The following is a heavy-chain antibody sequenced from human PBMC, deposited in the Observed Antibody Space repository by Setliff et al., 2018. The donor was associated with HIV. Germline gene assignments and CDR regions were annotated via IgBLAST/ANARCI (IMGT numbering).Heavy chain of an antibody. CDR3: ARTSTTTGTTLNWFDP. CDR1: GFTVSSNY. J-gene: IGHJ5*02. Sequence: GGSLRLSCAASGFTVSSNYMNWVRQAPGRGLECVAVIYNGRSTYYADSVRGRFTISRDNAKNSLYLQMNSLRVEDTAVYYCARTSTTTGTTLNWFDPWGQGTLVTVSS. V-gene: IGHV3-53*01. CDR2: IYNGRST. D-gene: IGHD1-1*01.